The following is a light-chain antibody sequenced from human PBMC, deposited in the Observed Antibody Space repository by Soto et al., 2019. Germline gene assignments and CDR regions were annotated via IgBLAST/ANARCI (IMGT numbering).Light chain of an antibody. Sequence: EVVLRQSPATLSLSPGERATLSCRASQSISSYLAWYQQKPGQSPRLLIYDASNRATGIPARFSGSGSGTDFALTISSLEPEDFAIYYCQQRSDWHLTFGQGTKLEIK. V-gene: IGKV3-11*01. CDR1: QSISSY. CDR2: DAS. J-gene: IGKJ2*01. CDR3: QQRSDWHLT.